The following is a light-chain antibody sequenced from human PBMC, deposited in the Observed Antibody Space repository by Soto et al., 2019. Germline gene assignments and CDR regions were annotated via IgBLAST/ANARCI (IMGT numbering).Light chain of an antibody. CDR1: QSINAH. V-gene: IGKV3-15*01. J-gene: IGKJ1*01. CDR3: QQYNNWLWT. Sequence: EVVMTQSPATLSVSPGERVTLSCRASQSINAHLAWYQQKPGQAPGLLIHGASTRATGIPARFSGSGFGTEFLPTTSTPHSEDFAVYYCQQYNNWLWTFGQGTKVEIQ. CDR2: GAS.